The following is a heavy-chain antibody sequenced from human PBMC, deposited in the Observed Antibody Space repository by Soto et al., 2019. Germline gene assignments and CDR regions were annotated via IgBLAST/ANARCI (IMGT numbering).Heavy chain of an antibody. D-gene: IGHD2-21*01. CDR3: AKDAVYNDGLWLMDH. Sequence: GCLRLSCTASGLPHSSFAMMWVRQAPGKGLECVSGIYGSGRGIEYADSVKGRFTISRDNSKNTVYLQMTDLRADDTAVYYCAKDAVYNDGLWLMDHWGQGTQVT. CDR1: GLPHSSFA. V-gene: IGHV3-23*05. CDR2: IYGSGRGI. J-gene: IGHJ4*02.